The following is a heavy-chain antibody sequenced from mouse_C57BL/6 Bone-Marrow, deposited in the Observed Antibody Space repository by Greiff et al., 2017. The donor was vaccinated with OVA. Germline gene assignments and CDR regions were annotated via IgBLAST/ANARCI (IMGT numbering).Heavy chain of an antibody. Sequence: DVKLVESGGGLVQPGGSLKLSCAASGFTFSDYGMAWVRQAPRKGPEWVAFISNLAYSIYYADTVTGRFTISRENAKNTLYLEMSSLRSEDTAMYYCARQDYYGSSPWYFDVWGTGTTVTVSS. CDR1: GFTFSDYG. CDR2: ISNLAYSI. D-gene: IGHD1-1*01. CDR3: ARQDYYGSSPWYFDV. J-gene: IGHJ1*03. V-gene: IGHV5-15*01.